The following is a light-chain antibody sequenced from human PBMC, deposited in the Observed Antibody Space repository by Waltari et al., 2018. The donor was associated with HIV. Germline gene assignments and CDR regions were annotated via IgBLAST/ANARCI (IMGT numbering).Light chain of an antibody. CDR1: NLRDKY. J-gene: IGLJ2*01. CDR2: QDD. CDR3: QAWDTTTMI. V-gene: IGLV3-1*01. Sequence: SYELTQPPSVSVSPGQTASISCSGDNLRDKYACWYQQKPGQSPVLVMYQDDRRPSGIPERFSGSSSANTATLTISGTQAMDEADYYCQAWDTTTMIIGRGTKLTVL.